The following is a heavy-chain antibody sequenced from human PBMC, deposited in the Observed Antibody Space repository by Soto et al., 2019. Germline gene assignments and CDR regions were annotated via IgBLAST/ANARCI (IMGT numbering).Heavy chain of an antibody. CDR1: GSISTYY. Sequence: PSETLSLTCTVGSISTYYWNWIRQPPGKGLEWIGYIYYMGRTNYNSSLKSRVTMSIDTSKNQFSLKLSSVTAADTAVYYCAGSTSWFDPWGQGTLVTVSS. CDR3: AGSTSWFDP. CDR2: IYYMGRT. J-gene: IGHJ5*02. D-gene: IGHD6-13*01. V-gene: IGHV4-59*08.